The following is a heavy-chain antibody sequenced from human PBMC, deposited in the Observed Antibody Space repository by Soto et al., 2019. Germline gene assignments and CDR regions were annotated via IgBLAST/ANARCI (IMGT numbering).Heavy chain of an antibody. Sequence: PGGSLRLSFAACGFTFSDHYMDWVRQAPGKGLEWVGRIRNKANSYTTEYAASVKGRFTISRDDSKNSLYLQMNSLKTEDTAVYYCARVRNYYFDYWGQGTLVTVSS. CDR1: GFTFSDHY. CDR2: IRNKANSYTT. CDR3: ARVRNYYFDY. D-gene: IGHD1-7*01. V-gene: IGHV3-72*01. J-gene: IGHJ4*02.